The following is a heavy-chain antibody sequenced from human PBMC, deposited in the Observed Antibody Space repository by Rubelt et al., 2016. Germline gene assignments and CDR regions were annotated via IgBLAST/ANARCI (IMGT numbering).Heavy chain of an antibody. D-gene: IGHD6-19*01. CDR2: IYYSGSA. J-gene: IGHJ4*02. CDR3: ARDRSSGWYPDY. Sequence: QLQLQESGPGLVKPSETLSLTCTVSGGSISSSSYYWGWIRQPPGKGLEWIGSIYYSGSAYYNPSLKSRVTISVDTSKNQFSLKLSSVTAADTAVYYCARDRSSGWYPDYWGQGTLVTVSS. V-gene: IGHV4-39*07. CDR1: GGSISSSSYY.